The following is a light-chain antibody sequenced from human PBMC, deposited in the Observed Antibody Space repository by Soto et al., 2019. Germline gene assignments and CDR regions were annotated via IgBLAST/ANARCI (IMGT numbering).Light chain of an antibody. V-gene: IGKV1-39*01. CDR2: GAS. CDR1: QSISSY. CDR3: QQSYSMPLA. Sequence: EIQMTQSPSSLSASVGDRVTITCRASQSISSYLNWYQQTPGKAPRLLIYGASSLQSGVPSRFSGSGSGTDFTLTISSLQPEDFVSYYCQQSYSMPLAFGGGTKVDI. J-gene: IGKJ4*01.